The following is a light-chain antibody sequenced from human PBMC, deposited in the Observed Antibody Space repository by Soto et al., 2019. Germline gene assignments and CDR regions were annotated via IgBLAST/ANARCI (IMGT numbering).Light chain of an antibody. V-gene: IGKV3-15*01. CDR1: QSVSSN. J-gene: IGKJ2*01. CDR3: QPYNIWPPTT. CDR2: GAS. Sequence: EKVMTQSPVTLSVSPGESASLSCRASQSVSSNLAWYQQKPGQAPRLLIYGASTRATGIPARFSGSGSGTEFTLTISSIQSEDFAVYYCQPYNIWPPTTFGQGTKLEIK.